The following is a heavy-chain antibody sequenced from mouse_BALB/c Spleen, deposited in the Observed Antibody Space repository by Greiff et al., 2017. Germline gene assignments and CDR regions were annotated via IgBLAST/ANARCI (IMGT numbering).Heavy chain of an antibody. D-gene: IGHD2-1*01. J-gene: IGHJ4*01. CDR3: ARTYGNWDDYYAMDY. CDR1: GFSLSTSGMG. V-gene: IGHV8-8*01. CDR2: IWWDDVK. Sequence: VKLMESGPGILQPSQTLSLTCSFSGFSLSTSGMGVGWIRQPSGKGLEWLAHIWWDDVKRYNPALKSRLTISKDTSSSQVFLKIASVDTADTATYYCARTYGNWDDYYAMDYWGQGTSVTVSS.